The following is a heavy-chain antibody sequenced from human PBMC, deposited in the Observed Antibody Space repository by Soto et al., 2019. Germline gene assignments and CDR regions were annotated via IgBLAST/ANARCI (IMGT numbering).Heavy chain of an antibody. CDR1: GFTFSAYS. V-gene: IGHV3-30*14. CDR3: TIEPVTTKWFFDN. Sequence: QVQVTESGGGVVQPGGSLRLSCTTSGFTFSAYSMHWFRQAPGKGLEWVAVISFDGVIRNYADSVKGRFTISRDNSRNTLDLQMSSLRLEDTALYYCTIEPVTTKWFFDNWGQGIVDVVSS. CDR2: ISFDGVIR. J-gene: IGHJ4*02. D-gene: IGHD2-8*01.